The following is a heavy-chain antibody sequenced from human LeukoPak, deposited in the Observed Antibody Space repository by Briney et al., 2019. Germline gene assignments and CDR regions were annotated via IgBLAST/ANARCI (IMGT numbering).Heavy chain of an antibody. D-gene: IGHD6-19*01. V-gene: IGHV3-49*04. CDR3: ARSITGSGWKYYFDH. J-gene: IGHJ4*02. Sequence: GGSLRLTCTASGFTFEDYAMTWVRQAPGKGLEWVGFIRSKALGRTTEYAASVQGRFTISRDDSGSIAYLQMNSLKSEDSAMYYCARSITGSGWKYYFDHWGQGTLVTVSS. CDR2: IRSKALGRTT. CDR1: GFTFEDYA.